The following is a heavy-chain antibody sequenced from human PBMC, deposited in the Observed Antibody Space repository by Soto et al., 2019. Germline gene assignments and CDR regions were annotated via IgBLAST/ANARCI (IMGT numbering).Heavy chain of an antibody. CDR3: ARVLTIFGVVIS. D-gene: IGHD3-3*01. CDR1: GGSISSYL. CDR2: IYYSGST. Sequence: SETLSRTCTVSGGSISSYLCGWIPQPPGKGLEWIGYIYYSGSTYYTPSLKSRVTISVDTSKNQFSLKLSSVTAADTAVYYCARVLTIFGVVISWGQGTLVTVSS. V-gene: IGHV4-59*08. J-gene: IGHJ4*02.